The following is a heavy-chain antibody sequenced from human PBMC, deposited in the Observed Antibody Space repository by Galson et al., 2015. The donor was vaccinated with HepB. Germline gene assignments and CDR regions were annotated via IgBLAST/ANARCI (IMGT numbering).Heavy chain of an antibody. CDR3: ARERLWPNNWFDP. Sequence: SVKVSCKASGYTFTGYYMHWVRQAPGQGLEWMGRINPNSGGTNYAQKFQGRVTMTRDTSISTAYMELSRLRSDDTAVYYCARERLWPNNWFDPWGQGALVTVSS. CDR1: GYTFTGYY. J-gene: IGHJ5*02. CDR2: INPNSGGT. V-gene: IGHV1-2*06. D-gene: IGHD4/OR15-4a*01.